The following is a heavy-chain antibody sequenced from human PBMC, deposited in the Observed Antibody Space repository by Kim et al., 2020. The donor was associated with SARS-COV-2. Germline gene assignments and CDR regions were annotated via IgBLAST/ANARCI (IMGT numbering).Heavy chain of an antibody. D-gene: IGHD5-18*01. V-gene: IGHV4-61*01. CDR1: GGSVSSGSYY. Sequence: SETLSLTCTVSGGSVSSGSYYWSWIRQPPGKGLEWIGYIYYSGSTNYNPSLKSRVTISVDTSKNQFSLKLSSVTAADTAVYYCARGLDTAMVVWFDPWGQGTLVTVSS. CDR2: IYYSGST. CDR3: ARGLDTAMVVWFDP. J-gene: IGHJ5*02.